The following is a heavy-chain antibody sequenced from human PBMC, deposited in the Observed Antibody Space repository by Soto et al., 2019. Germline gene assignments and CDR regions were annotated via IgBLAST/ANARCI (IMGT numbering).Heavy chain of an antibody. J-gene: IGHJ6*02. CDR2: IIPIFGTA. V-gene: IGHV1-69*01. CDR1: GGTFSSYA. Sequence: QMQLVQSGAEVKKPGSSVKVSFKTSGGTFSSYAISWVRQAPRQGLEWMGGIIPIFGTANYAQKFQGRVTITADESTSTAYMELSSLRSEDTAVYYCARYPVVRGVIRGFYYYGMDVWGQGTTVTVSS. CDR3: ARYPVVRGVIRGFYYYGMDV. D-gene: IGHD3-10*01.